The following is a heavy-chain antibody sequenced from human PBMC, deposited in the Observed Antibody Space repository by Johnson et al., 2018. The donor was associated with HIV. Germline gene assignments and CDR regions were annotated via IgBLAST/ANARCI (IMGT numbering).Heavy chain of an antibody. CDR1: GFTFSDYY. D-gene: IGHD5-18*01. Sequence: VQLVESGGHLVQPGGSLRLSCAASGFTFSDYYMSWIRQAPGKGLEWVSYISSSGSTIYYADSVKGRFTVSRDNSKNTLYLQINSLRPEDTAVYYCARLPSGYSRDDLDIWGQGTMVTVSS. V-gene: IGHV3-11*04. CDR2: ISSSGSTI. CDR3: ARLPSGYSRDDLDI. J-gene: IGHJ3*02.